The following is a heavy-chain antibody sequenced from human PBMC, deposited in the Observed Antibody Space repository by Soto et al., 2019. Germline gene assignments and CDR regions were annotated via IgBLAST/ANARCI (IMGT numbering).Heavy chain of an antibody. CDR3: ARLYKATTDAFDI. D-gene: IGHD1-26*01. V-gene: IGHV3-30-3*01. CDR2: ISYDGDNK. Sequence: QVQLVESGGGVVQPGRSLRLSCAASGFTFSSYAIHWVRQAPGKGLEWVAVISYDGDNKYYADSVKGRFTISRDNSKNTLYLQMNSLRAEDTAVYYCARLYKATTDAFDIWGQGTMVTVSS. CDR1: GFTFSSYA. J-gene: IGHJ3*02.